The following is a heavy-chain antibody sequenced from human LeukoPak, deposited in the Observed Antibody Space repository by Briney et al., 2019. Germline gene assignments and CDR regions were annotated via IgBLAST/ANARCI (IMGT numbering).Heavy chain of an antibody. Sequence: GGSLRLSCAASGFSFASYSMNWVRQAPGMGLEWLSYISTSSDTIYYADSVKGRFTTSGDNAQNSLYLQMNSLRVEDTAVYYCVKTSSGYYYFDYWGQGTLVTVSS. CDR3: VKTSSGYYYFDY. J-gene: IGHJ4*02. CDR1: GFSFASYS. CDR2: ISTSSDTI. V-gene: IGHV3-48*01. D-gene: IGHD3-22*01.